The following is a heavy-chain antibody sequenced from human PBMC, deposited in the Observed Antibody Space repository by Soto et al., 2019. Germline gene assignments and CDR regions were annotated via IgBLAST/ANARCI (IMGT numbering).Heavy chain of an antibody. CDR2: INAGNGNT. Sequence: ASVKVSCKASGYTFTSYAMHWVRQAPGQRLEWMGWINAGNGNTKYSQKFQGRVTITRDTSASTAYMELSSLRSEDTALYYCATYVDTAMVGNFAYWGQGTLVTVSS. CDR1: GYTFTSYA. V-gene: IGHV1-3*01. CDR3: ATYVDTAMVGNFAY. J-gene: IGHJ4*02. D-gene: IGHD5-18*01.